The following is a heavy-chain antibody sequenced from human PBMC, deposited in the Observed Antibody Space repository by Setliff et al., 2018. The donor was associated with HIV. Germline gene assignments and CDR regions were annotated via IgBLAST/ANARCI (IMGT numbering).Heavy chain of an antibody. J-gene: IGHJ4*02. D-gene: IGHD3-22*01. CDR3: ARVRYYYDPDNTGSSGEYFDY. Sequence: SETLSLTCAVYGGSFSGYYWSWIRQPPGKGLEWIGSVYYSGTTYYNPSLKSRLRMSVDTSKNQFTLKVISMTAADTAVYYCARVRYYYDPDNTGSSGEYFDYWGQGALVTVSS. CDR2: VYYSGTT. CDR1: GGSFSGYY. V-gene: IGHV4-34*10.